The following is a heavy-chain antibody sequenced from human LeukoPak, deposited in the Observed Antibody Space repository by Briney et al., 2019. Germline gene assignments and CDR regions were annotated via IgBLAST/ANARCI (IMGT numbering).Heavy chain of an antibody. CDR1: GYTFTGYY. CDR2: INPNSGGT. V-gene: IGHV1-2*02. J-gene: IGHJ3*02. D-gene: IGHD3-22*01. Sequence: ASVNVSCKASGYTFTGYYMHWVRQAPGQGLEWMGWINPNSGGTNYAQKFQGRVTMTRDTSISTAYMELSRLRSDDTAVYYCASARYYYDSSGYYYSGLDAFDIWGQGTMVTVSS. CDR3: ASARYYYDSSGYYYSGLDAFDI.